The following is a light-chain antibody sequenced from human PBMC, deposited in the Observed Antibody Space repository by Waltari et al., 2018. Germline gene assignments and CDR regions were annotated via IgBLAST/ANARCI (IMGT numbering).Light chain of an antibody. Sequence: AIQMTQSPSSLSASVGDRVTNTCRASQGIRNDLGWYQQKPGKAPKLLIYATSSLQSGVPSRFSGSGSGTDFTLTISSLQPEDFATYYCLQDYNYPWTFGQGTKVEIK. CDR1: QGIRND. V-gene: IGKV1-6*01. J-gene: IGKJ1*01. CDR2: ATS. CDR3: LQDYNYPWT.